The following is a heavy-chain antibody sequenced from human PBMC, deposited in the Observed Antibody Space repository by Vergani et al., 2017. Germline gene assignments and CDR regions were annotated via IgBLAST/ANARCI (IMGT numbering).Heavy chain of an antibody. CDR3: TTPTKWELRYYFDY. CDR2: IRSKNDGGTA. V-gene: IGHV3-15*01. CDR1: GITFKNAW. J-gene: IGHJ4*02. Sequence: EVQVVESGGGLIKPGGSLRLSCVVSGITFKNAWINWVRQAPGKGLEWIGRIRSKNDGGTADYAAPLKGRFTISRDDSKNTLYLQMNSLKTEDTAVYYCTTPTKWELRYYFDYWGQGTLVTVSS. D-gene: IGHD3-9*01.